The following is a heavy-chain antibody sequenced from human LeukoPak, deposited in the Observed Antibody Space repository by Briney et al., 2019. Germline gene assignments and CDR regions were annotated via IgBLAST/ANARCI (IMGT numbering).Heavy chain of an antibody. V-gene: IGHV3-48*03. CDR2: ISISGSLT. D-gene: IGHD3-16*01. Sequence: GSLRLSCTVSGFTFNSYEMNWVRQAPGKGLEWVSYISISGSLTYYADSVKGRFTISRDDAQNSLFLQMISLRAEDTAVYYCARGGYYTNAWGSPPWGQGTLVIVSS. CDR1: GFTFNSYE. CDR3: ARGGYYTNAWGSPP. J-gene: IGHJ5*02.